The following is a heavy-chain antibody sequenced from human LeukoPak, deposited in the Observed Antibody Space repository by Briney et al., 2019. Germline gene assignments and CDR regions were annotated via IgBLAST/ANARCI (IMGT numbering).Heavy chain of an antibody. Sequence: AETEGLICTVSGGSISSSSYYWGWIRQPPGKGLQWIGSVYYCGNAYHNPSLKSRVSISVDTSKNQFSLKLSSVTAADTAVYYCARSWYYGSGRYYPHWFDPWGQGPLVAVPS. V-gene: IGHV4-39*01. CDR3: ARSWYYGSGRYYPHWFDP. CDR2: VYYCGNA. J-gene: IGHJ5*02. CDR1: GGSISSSSYY. D-gene: IGHD3-10*01.